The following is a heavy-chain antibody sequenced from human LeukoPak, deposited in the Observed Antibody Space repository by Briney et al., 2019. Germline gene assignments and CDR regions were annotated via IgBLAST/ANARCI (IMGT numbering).Heavy chain of an antibody. V-gene: IGHV3-7*01. J-gene: IGHJ4*02. D-gene: IGHD6-19*01. CDR2: IKHDGSEK. Sequence: PGGSLRLSCAASGFTFSDYWMSWVRQAPGKGLEWVANIKHDGSEKFYVDSVKGRFTISRDNAKNSLYLHMNSLRAEDTAVYYCARDPVAVGGTFGYWGQGTLVTVSS. CDR1: GFTFSDYW. CDR3: ARDPVAVGGTFGY.